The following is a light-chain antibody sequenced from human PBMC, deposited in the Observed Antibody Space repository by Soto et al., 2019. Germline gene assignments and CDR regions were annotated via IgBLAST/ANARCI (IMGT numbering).Light chain of an antibody. Sequence: EIVLTQSPGTLSLSPGERATLSCRASHSVSSSYLAWYQQNPGQAPRLLIYGASSRATGIPDRFSGSGSGTDFTLTISRLEPEAFAVYYCQKYGSSPPYTFGQGTKLEIK. CDR3: QKYGSSPPYT. V-gene: IGKV3-20*01. J-gene: IGKJ2*01. CDR2: GAS. CDR1: HSVSSSY.